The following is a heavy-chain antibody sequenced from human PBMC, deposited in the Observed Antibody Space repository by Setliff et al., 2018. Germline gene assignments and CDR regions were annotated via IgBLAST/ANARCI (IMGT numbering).Heavy chain of an antibody. J-gene: IGHJ4*02. CDR3: AKGGSDFWSELDY. D-gene: IGHD3-3*01. V-gene: IGHV3-23*01. CDR1: GFTFSNAW. CDR2: ITTSGGST. Sequence: GGSLRLSCAASGFTFSNAWMSWVRQAPGKGLEWVSAITTSGGSTYYADSVKGRFTISRDDSKNTLYLQMLSLRAEDTAVYYCAKGGSDFWSELDYWGQGTLVTVSS.